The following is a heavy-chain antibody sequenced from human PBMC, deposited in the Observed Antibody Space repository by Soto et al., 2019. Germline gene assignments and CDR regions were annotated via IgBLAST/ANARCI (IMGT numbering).Heavy chain of an antibody. V-gene: IGHV1-3*01. CDR3: ARTGGLFTTSWYVFDY. CDR2: INAGNGNT. Sequence: ASVKVSCKASGYTFTSYAMHWVRQAPGQRLEWMGWINAGNGNTKYSQKFQGRVTMTRNTSINTAFLEVTGLTSDDTAVYFCARTGGLFTTSWYVFDYWGPGSLVTVSS. CDR1: GYTFTSYA. J-gene: IGHJ4*02. D-gene: IGHD6-13*01.